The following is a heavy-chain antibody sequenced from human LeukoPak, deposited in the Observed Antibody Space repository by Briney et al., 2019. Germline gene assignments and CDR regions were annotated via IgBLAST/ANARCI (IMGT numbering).Heavy chain of an antibody. Sequence: PGMSLRLSCAASGFTFNTYGMRWVRQAPGKGLEWVALISYDGSDQYYADSVKGRFTISRDNSKNTLYLQMNSLRVEDTAVYYCAKDPYYFGSGSYYLWYYYGMDVWGQGTTVTVSS. J-gene: IGHJ6*02. CDR2: ISYDGSDQ. V-gene: IGHV3-30*18. D-gene: IGHD3-10*01. CDR3: AKDPYYFGSGSYYLWYYYGMDV. CDR1: GFTFNTYG.